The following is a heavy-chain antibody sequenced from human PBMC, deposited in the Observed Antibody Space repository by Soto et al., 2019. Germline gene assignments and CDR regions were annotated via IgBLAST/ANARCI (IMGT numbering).Heavy chain of an antibody. D-gene: IGHD2-15*01. Sequence: QVQLQESGPGLVKPSETLSLTCALSGGSISSSDWWSWVRQPPGKGLEWFGEIYHSGNSKYNPSLESRVTISGDKSKNQFSLNLSSVTAADTAVYYCARSSVVTYYYGMDVWGQGTTVTVSS. J-gene: IGHJ6*02. CDR3: ARSSVVTYYYGMDV. V-gene: IGHV4-4*02. CDR1: GGSISSSDW. CDR2: IYHSGNS.